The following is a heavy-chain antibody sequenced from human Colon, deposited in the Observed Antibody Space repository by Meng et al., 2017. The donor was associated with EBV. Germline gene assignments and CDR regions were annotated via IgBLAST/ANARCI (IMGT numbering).Heavy chain of an antibody. CDR3: ARRRGGSGRDC. J-gene: IGHJ4*02. CDR2: IYHSGST. CDR1: GGSISSSLYY. Sequence: LQLQAPAPVLVTPSEPLSLTGTVSGGSISSSLYYWGWVRQPPGKGLQWIGTIYHSGSTSYNPSLQSRVTMFVDTSKNQFSLMLTSVTATDTAVYYCARRRGGSGRDCWGQGTLVTVSS. D-gene: IGHD3-10*01. V-gene: IGHV4-39*01.